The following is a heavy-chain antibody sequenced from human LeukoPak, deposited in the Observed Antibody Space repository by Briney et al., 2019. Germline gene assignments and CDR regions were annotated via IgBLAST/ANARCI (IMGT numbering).Heavy chain of an antibody. D-gene: IGHD6-13*01. CDR2: IYYSGST. J-gene: IGHJ6*02. Sequence: SETLSLTCTVSGGSISGYYWSWIRQPPGKGLEYIGYIYYSGSTNYNPSLKSRVTISVDTSKSQFSLQMRSVTAADTAVYYCARRSARRGYYYDMDVWGQGTTVTVSS. CDR1: GGSISGYY. V-gene: IGHV4-59*08. CDR3: ARRSARRGYYYDMDV.